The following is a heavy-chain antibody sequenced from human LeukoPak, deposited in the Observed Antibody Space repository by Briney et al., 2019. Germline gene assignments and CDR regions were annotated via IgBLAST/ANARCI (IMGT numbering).Heavy chain of an antibody. V-gene: IGHV4-59*01. CDR3: ARGSRVVRVPGYYYGMDV. CDR1: GGSISSYY. CDR2: IYYSGST. D-gene: IGHD3-10*01. J-gene: IGHJ6*02. Sequence: PSETLSLTCTVSGGSISSYYWSWIRQPPGKGLEWIGYIYYSGSTNYNPSLKSRVTISVDTSKNQFSLKLSSVTAADTAVYHCARGSRVVRVPGYYYGMDVWGQGTTVTVSS.